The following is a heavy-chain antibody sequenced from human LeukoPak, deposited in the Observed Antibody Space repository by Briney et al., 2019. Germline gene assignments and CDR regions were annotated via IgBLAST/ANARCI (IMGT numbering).Heavy chain of an antibody. J-gene: IGHJ4*02. D-gene: IGHD6-13*01. Sequence: GASVKVSCKASGYTFTSYGISWVRQAPGQGLEWMGWISAYNGNTNYAQKLQGRVTMTTDTSTSTAYMELRSLRSDDTAVYYCASILSGYSSSWIFDYWGQGTLVTVSS. CDR2: ISAYNGNT. V-gene: IGHV1-18*01. CDR1: GYTFTSYG. CDR3: ASILSGYSSSWIFDY.